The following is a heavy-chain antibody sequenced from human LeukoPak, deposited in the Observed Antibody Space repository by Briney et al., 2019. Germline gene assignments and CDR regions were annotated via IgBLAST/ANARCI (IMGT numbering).Heavy chain of an antibody. J-gene: IGHJ4*02. CDR3: AKDHKYYFDSGTYYEYYFDY. D-gene: IGHD3-22*01. V-gene: IGHV3-30*18. Sequence: GGSLRLSCAASGFTFSGYGMHWVRQAPGKGLEWVAVISYDGSSKYSADSVKGRFTISRDNSRNTLFLQMNSLRAEDTAVYYCAKDHKYYFDSGTYYEYYFDYWGQGTLVTVSS. CDR2: ISYDGSSK. CDR1: GFTFSGYG.